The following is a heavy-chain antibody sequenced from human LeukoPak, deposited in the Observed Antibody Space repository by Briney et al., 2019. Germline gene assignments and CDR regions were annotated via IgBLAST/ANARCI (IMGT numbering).Heavy chain of an antibody. CDR2: ISHTGST. Sequence: SETLSLTCAVYNGSLSGHSWIWIRLPPGKGLEWIGEISHTGSTNSNPSLKSRVTISIDTSKNQYSLKLNSVTAAETAVYYCARGGRGVPTARRFKAGNWFDSWGRGTLVTVFS. CDR1: NGSLSGHS. D-gene: IGHD3-10*01. J-gene: IGHJ5*01. V-gene: IGHV4-34*01. CDR3: ARGGRGVPTARRFKAGNWFDS.